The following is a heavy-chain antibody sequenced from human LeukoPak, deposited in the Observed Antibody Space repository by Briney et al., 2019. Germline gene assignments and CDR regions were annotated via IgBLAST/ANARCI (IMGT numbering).Heavy chain of an antibody. CDR1: GGSFSGYY. CDR3: ARGFPRYCTNGVCYTDWFDP. V-gene: IGHV4-34*01. J-gene: IGHJ5*02. D-gene: IGHD2-8*01. CDR2: INHSGST. Sequence: PSETLSLTCAVYGGSFSGYYWSWIRQPPGKGLEWIGEINHSGSTNYNPSLKSRVTISVDTSKNQFSLKLSSVTAADTAVYYCARGFPRYCTNGVCYTDWFDPWGQGTLVTASS.